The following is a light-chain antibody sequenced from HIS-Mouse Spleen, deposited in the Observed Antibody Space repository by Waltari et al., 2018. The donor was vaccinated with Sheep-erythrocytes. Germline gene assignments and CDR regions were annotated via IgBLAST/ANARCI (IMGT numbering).Light chain of an antibody. J-gene: IGLJ2*01. CDR2: EVS. CDR1: SSEVGGYNY. V-gene: IGLV2-8*01. Sequence: QSALTQPPSASGSPGQSVTIPCTGTSSEVGGYNYVSWYQQHPGKAPKLMIYEVSKRPSWVPDLFSASQSGNTASLTVSGLQAEDEADYYCSSYAGSNNVVFGGGTKLTVL. CDR3: SSYAGSNNVV.